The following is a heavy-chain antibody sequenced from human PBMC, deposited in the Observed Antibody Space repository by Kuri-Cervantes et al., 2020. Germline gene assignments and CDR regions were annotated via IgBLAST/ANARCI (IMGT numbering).Heavy chain of an antibody. D-gene: IGHD5-12*01. Sequence: VKVSCKASGYTFISHYMHWVRQAPGQGLEWMGGIIPIFGTANYAQKFQGRVTITADESTSTAYMELSSLRSEDTAVYYCASLGSYSGYDQTDYWGQGTLVTVSS. CDR1: GYTFISHY. CDR2: IIPIFGTA. J-gene: IGHJ4*02. V-gene: IGHV1-69*01. CDR3: ASLGSYSGYDQTDY.